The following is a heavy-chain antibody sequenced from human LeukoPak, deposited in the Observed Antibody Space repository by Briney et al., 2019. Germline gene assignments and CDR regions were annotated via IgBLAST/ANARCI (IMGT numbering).Heavy chain of an antibody. CDR3: ARETTRYYDFWSGSTTQGNWFDP. Sequence: GGSLRLSCAASGFTFSSYSMNWVRQAPGKGLEWVSYISSSSTIYYTDSVKGRFTISRDNAKNSLYLQMNSLRAEDTAVYYCARETTRYYDFWSGSTTQGNWFDPWGQGTLVTVSS. J-gene: IGHJ5*02. CDR2: ISSSSTI. V-gene: IGHV3-48*01. D-gene: IGHD3-3*01. CDR1: GFTFSSYS.